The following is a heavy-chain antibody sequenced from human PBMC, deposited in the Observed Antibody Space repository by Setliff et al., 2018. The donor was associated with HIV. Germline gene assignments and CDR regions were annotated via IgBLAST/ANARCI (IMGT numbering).Heavy chain of an antibody. CDR2: ISSSSYI. V-gene: IGHV3-21*01. CDR3: AIMPAIFGVVTDY. J-gene: IGHJ4*02. D-gene: IGHD3-3*01. CDR1: GFTFSSYS. Sequence: GGSLRLSCAASGFTFSSYSMNWVRQAPGKGLEWVSSISSSSYIYYADSVKGRFTISRDNAKNSLYLQMNSLRAEDTAVYYCAIMPAIFGVVTDYWGQGTLVTVSS.